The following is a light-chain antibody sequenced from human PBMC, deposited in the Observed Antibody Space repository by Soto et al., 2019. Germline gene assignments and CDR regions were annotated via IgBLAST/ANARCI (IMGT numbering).Light chain of an antibody. CDR1: QRISRY. V-gene: IGKV3-20*01. J-gene: IGKJ1*01. CDR2: GAS. Sequence: IVLTQSPGTLSLSPGERTTLSCRASQRISRYLAWYQQKPGQGPRLLIYGASSRATGTPDRFSGSGSGTDFTLTINRLEPEDFELYYCQQYGSSPPTFGQGTKVEIK. CDR3: QQYGSSPPT.